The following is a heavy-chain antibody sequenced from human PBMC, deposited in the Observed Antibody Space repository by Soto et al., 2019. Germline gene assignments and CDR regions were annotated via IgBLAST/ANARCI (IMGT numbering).Heavy chain of an antibody. CDR1: GYTFTSYG. CDR3: ARDPRIAAADQSNWFDP. CDR2: ISAYNGNT. V-gene: IGHV1-18*01. J-gene: IGHJ5*02. D-gene: IGHD6-13*01. Sequence: QVQLVQSGAEVKKPGASVKVSCKASGYTFTSYGISWVRQAPGQGLEWMGWISAYNGNTNYAQKLKGRVTMTTDTSTSTAYMELRSLRSDDTAVYYCARDPRIAAADQSNWFDPWGQGTLVTVSS.